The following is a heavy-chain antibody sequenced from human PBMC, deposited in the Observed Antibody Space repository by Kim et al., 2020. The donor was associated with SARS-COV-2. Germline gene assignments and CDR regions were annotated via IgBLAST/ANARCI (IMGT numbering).Heavy chain of an antibody. CDR1: GFTFSDYY. V-gene: IGHV3-11*05. CDR2: ISSSSSYT. Sequence: GGSLRLSCAASGFTFSDYYMSWIRQAPGKGLERVSYISSSSSYTNYADSVKGRFTISRDNAKNSLYLQMNSLRAEDTAVYYCARVKCSSTSCGYDYYYYYGMDVWGQGTTVTVSS. J-gene: IGHJ6*02. D-gene: IGHD2-2*01. CDR3: ARVKCSSTSCGYDYYYYYGMDV.